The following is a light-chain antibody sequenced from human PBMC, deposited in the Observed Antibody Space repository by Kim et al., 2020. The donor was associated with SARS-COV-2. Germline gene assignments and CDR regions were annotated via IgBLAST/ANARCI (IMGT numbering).Light chain of an antibody. Sequence: SPGERATLSCRASQSVSRGYLAWYQQKPGPSPRLLIYDAASRATGIPDRFSGSGSGTDFTLTISRLEPEDFAVYYCQQYDSSPRTFGQGTKVDIK. J-gene: IGKJ1*01. CDR3: QQYDSSPRT. CDR1: QSVSRGY. V-gene: IGKV3-20*01. CDR2: DAA.